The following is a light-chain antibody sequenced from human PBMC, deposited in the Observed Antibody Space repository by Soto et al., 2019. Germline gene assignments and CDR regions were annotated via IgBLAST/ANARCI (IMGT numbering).Light chain of an antibody. CDR3: QQYYTWPD. CDR2: GAS. Sequence: EIVLTQSPATLSVSPGERATLSCRASQSVSSNLAWYQQKPGQAPRLLIYGASTRATVIPARFSGSGSGTEFTLTISSLQTEDFAVYYCQQYYTWPDFGQATKVDIK. CDR1: QSVSSN. V-gene: IGKV3-15*01. J-gene: IGKJ1*01.